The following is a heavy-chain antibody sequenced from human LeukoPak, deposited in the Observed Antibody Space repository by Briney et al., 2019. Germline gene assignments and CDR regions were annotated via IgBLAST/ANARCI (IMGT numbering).Heavy chain of an antibody. Sequence: SDTLSLTCTVAAVSITSDYWSWIRQAPGKGLGWTGYIYYTGDTNLTPSHKSRVTISLDTSKNQFSLRLTSVTAADTAVYYCTRHPRIIAGKPYFDYWGQGTVVTVSS. D-gene: IGHD6-13*01. CDR1: AVSITSDY. J-gene: IGHJ4*02. V-gene: IGHV4-59*08. CDR2: IYYTGDT. CDR3: TRHPRIIAGKPYFDY.